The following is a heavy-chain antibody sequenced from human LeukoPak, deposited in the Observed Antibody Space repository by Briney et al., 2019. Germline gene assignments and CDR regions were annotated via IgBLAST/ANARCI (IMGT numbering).Heavy chain of an antibody. J-gene: IGHJ4*02. Sequence: SETLSLTCAVYGGSFSGYYWSWIRQPPGKGLEWIGEINHSGSTNYNPSLKSRVTISVDTSKNQFSLKLSSVTAADTAVYYCARGGHTIVGAVLDYWGQGTLVTVSS. D-gene: IGHD1-26*01. CDR1: GGSFSGYY. V-gene: IGHV4-34*01. CDR2: INHSGST. CDR3: ARGGHTIVGAVLDY.